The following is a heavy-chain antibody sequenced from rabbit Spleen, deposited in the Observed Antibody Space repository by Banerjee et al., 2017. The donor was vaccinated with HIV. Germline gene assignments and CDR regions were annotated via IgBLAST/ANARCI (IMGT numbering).Heavy chain of an antibody. D-gene: IGHD4-2*01. CDR1: GFSFSSREY. CDR2: IYAGSSGST. Sequence: QSLEESGGDLVKPGASLTLTCTASGFSFSSREYMCWVRQAPGKGLEWIACIYAGSSGSTYYATWAKGRFTISKTSSTTVTLQMTSLTAADTATYFCARGGYTGVGVGVLDLWGPGTLVTVS. J-gene: IGHJ4*01. CDR3: ARGGYTGVGVGVLDL. V-gene: IGHV1S40*01.